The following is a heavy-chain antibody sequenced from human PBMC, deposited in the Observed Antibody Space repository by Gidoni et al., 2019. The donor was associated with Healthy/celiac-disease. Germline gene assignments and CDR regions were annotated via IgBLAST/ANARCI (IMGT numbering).Heavy chain of an antibody. CDR1: GFTFSSYD. J-gene: IGHJ6*04. D-gene: IGHD2-8*01. Sequence: EVQLVESGGGLVQPGGSLRLSCAASGFTFSSYDMHWVRQATGKGLEWVSAIGTAGDTYYPGSVKGRFTISRENAKNSLYLQMNSLRAEDTAVYYCARGGSSIVLMPEDVWGKGTTVTVSS. V-gene: IGHV3-13*01. CDR2: IGTAGDT. CDR3: ARGGSSIVLMPEDV.